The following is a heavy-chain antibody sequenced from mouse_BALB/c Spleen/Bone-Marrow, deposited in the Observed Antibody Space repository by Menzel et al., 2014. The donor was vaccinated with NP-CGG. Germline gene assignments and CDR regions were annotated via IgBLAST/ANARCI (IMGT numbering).Heavy chain of an antibody. CDR3: ARSGKVRNAMDY. V-gene: IGHV1-67*01. Sequence: QVQLKQSGAELVRPGVSVKISCKGSGYTFTDYAIHWVKQSHAKSLEWIGLISGYYGDAIYNQKFKGKATMTVDKSSRIAYMDLARLTSEDSAIYYCARSGKVRNAMDYWGQGTSVTVSS. CDR2: ISGYYGDA. CDR1: GYTFTDYA. J-gene: IGHJ4*01. D-gene: IGHD2-14*01.